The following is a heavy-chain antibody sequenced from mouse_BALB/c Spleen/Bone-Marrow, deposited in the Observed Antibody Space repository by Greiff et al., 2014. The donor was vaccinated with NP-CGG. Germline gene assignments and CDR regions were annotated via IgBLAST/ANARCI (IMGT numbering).Heavy chain of an antibody. CDR2: ISDGSTYT. Sequence: EVMLVESGGGLVKPGGSLKLSCAASGFTFSDYYMYWVRQTPEKRLEWVATISDGSTYTYYPDSVKGRFTISRDNAKNNLYLQMCSLKSEDTALYYCARDRGVQGYAMDYWGQGTSVTVSS. CDR3: ARDRGVQGYAMDY. V-gene: IGHV5-4*02. D-gene: IGHD2-14*01. CDR1: GFTFSDYY. J-gene: IGHJ4*01.